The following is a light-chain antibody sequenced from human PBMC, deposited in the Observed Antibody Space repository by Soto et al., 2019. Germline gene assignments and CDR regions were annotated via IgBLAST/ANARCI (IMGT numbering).Light chain of an antibody. V-gene: IGKV3-11*01. J-gene: IGKJ5*01. CDR1: QSVSSY. CDR3: QQYFTSPIT. Sequence: EIVLTHSPATLSLSPCERAALSSRASQSVSSYLAWYQQRPGQAPRLLIYDASNRATGIPARFSGSGSGTDFTLTIGRLEPEDFAFYYCQQYFTSPITFGQGTRLEIK. CDR2: DAS.